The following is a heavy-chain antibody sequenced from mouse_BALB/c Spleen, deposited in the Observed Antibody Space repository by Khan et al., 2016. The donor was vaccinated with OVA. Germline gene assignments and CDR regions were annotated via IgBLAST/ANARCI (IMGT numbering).Heavy chain of an antibody. CDR1: GYSFTVYY. D-gene: IGHD2-14*01. V-gene: IGHV1-26*01. J-gene: IGHJ3*01. CDR3: ARGYDFFAY. Sequence: VQLQQSGPDLVKPGASVKISCKASGYSFTVYYLSWVKQSHGESLEWIGRVNPNNGDTNYNQKFKGKAFLTVDKSSNTAYMDLRSVTHEDSAVYYCARGYDFFAYWGQGTLVTVSA. CDR2: VNPNNGDT.